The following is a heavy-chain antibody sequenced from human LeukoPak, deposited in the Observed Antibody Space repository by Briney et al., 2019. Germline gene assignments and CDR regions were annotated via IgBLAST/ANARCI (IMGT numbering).Heavy chain of an antibody. CDR3: ARDLGPIVSNWFDP. D-gene: IGHD3-22*01. V-gene: IGHV1-18*01. J-gene: IGHJ5*02. CDR2: ISPYNGNT. Sequence: ASVKVSCKASGYGFTTYGVSWVPQAPGQGLEWMGWISPYNGNTNYAQKFQGRVTMTTDTSTTTAYMELSSLRSDDTAVYYCARDLGPIVSNWFDPWGQGTLVTVSS. CDR1: GYGFTTYG.